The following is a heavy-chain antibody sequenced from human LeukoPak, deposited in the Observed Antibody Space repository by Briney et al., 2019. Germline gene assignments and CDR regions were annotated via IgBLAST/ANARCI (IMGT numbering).Heavy chain of an antibody. J-gene: IGHJ4*02. D-gene: IGHD3-9*01. Sequence: GGSLRLSCEASGFTFDDYGMSWVRRAPGKGLEWVYGINWNVRSTGYGDSVKGRFTFSRGNSKNTLYLQMNSLRGEDTGVYYCAKDRGSRNDILTGRPRASMDFDYWGQGTLVTVSS. CDR1: GFTFDDYG. CDR3: AKDRGSRNDILTGRPRASMDFDY. CDR2: INWNVRST. V-gene: IGHV3-20*04.